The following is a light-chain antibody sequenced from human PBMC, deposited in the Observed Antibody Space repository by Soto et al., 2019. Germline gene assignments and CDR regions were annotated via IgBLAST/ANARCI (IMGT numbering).Light chain of an antibody. J-gene: IGKJ1*01. V-gene: IGKV1-5*01. Sequence: DIQMTQSPSTLSASIGDRVSITCRASQSISKWLAWHQQKPGKAPKLLIYDASTLQSGVPPRFSGSGSGTEFTLTIRSLQPDDIATYYCQQYRSYSAWTFGEGTKVDIK. CDR1: QSISKW. CDR2: DAS. CDR3: QQYRSYSAWT.